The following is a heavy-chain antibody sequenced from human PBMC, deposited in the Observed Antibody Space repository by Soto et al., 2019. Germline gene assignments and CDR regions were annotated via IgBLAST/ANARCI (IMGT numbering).Heavy chain of an antibody. CDR3: ARDHYVYDILTGYGYYYGMDV. CDR1: GGSISSGDYY. V-gene: IGHV4-30-4*01. D-gene: IGHD3-9*01. J-gene: IGHJ6*02. CDR2: IYYSGST. Sequence: QVQLQESGPGLVKPSQTLSLTCTVSGGSISSGDYYWSWIRQPPGKGLEWIGYIYYSGSTYYNPSLTSLVTISVDTSKNQFSLKLSSVTAADTAVYYCARDHYVYDILTGYGYYYGMDVWGQGTTVTVSS.